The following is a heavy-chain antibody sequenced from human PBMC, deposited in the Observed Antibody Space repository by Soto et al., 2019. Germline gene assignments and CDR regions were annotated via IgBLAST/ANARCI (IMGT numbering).Heavy chain of an antibody. V-gene: IGHV3-48*01. J-gene: IGHJ4*02. CDR2: IRRHTSVT. D-gene: IGHD2-15*01. CDR3: GKVADGGFSAVER. CDR1: GLTFVTPS. Sequence: GLSNRHSYAAFGLTFVTPSMNWVRQDQGRGLEWISYIRRHTSVTAYADSVKGRFTISRDSAKNSLYLQMDSLRVEDTAFFYWGKVADGGFSAVERWGKGTLVPVSS.